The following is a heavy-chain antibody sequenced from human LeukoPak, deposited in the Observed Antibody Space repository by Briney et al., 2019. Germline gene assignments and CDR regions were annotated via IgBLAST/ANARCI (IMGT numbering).Heavy chain of an antibody. CDR2: IYTSGST. CDR3: ARDRGTIFGVDYDPHYYMDV. V-gene: IGHV4-4*07. CDR1: GGSISDYY. D-gene: IGHD3-3*01. Sequence: SETLSLTCTVSGGSISDYYWNWIRQPAGKGLEWIGRIYTSGSTNYNPSLKSRVTISVDTSKNQFSLKLSSVTAADTAVYYCARDRGTIFGVDYDPHYYMDVWGKGTTVTVSS. J-gene: IGHJ6*03.